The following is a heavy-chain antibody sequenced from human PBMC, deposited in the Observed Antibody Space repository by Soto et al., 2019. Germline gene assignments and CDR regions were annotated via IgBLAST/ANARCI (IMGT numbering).Heavy chain of an antibody. CDR1: GGSISSYY. V-gene: IGHV4-59*01. CDR2: IYYSGNT. J-gene: IGHJ6*02. CDR3: ARDQLSASSSWSYYYYYGMDV. D-gene: IGHD6-13*01. Sequence: SETLSLTCTVSGGSISSYYWSWIRQPPGKGLEWIGYIYYSGNTNYSPSLKSRVTISVDTSKNQFSLKLNSVTAADTAVYYCARDQLSASSSWSYYYYYGMDVWGQGTTVTVSS.